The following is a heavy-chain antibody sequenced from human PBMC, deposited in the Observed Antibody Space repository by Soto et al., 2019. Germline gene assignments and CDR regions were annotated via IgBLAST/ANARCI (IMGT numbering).Heavy chain of an antibody. J-gene: IGHJ6*02. CDR3: ARDRRFLEWLSQYYYYGMDV. D-gene: IGHD3-3*01. CDR2: ISSSSSYI. CDR1: GFTFSSYS. Sequence: GGSLRLSCAASGFTFSSYSMNWVRQAPGKGLEWVSSISSSSSYIYYADSVKGRFTISRDNAKNSLYLQMNSLRAEDTAVYYCARDRRFLEWLSQYYYYGMDVWGQGTTVT. V-gene: IGHV3-21*01.